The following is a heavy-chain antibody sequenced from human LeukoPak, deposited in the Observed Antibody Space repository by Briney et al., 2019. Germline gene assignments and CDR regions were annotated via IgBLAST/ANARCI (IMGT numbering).Heavy chain of an antibody. CDR1: EFIFGDQG. J-gene: IGHJ4*02. Sequence: GGSLRLSCAASEFIFGDQGLTWVRQPPGKGLEWVSAISGSGGSTYYADSVKGRFTISRDNSKNTLYLQMNSLRAEDTAVYYCANRGVKGFDYWGQGTLVTVSS. D-gene: IGHD3-10*01. V-gene: IGHV3-23*01. CDR2: ISGSGGST. CDR3: ANRGVKGFDY.